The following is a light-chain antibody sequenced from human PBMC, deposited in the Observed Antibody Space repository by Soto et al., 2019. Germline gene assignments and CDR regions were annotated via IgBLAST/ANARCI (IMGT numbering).Light chain of an antibody. CDR1: SSDVGGYNS. CDR2: EVS. V-gene: IGLV2-14*01. Sequence: QSALTQPASVSGSPGQSITISCTGTSSDVGGYNSVSWYQQHPGKVPKLMIFEVSSRPSGLSGRFSGSKSGNTASLTISGLQAEDEADYYCASYTNIGTPIFGGGTKVTVL. CDR3: ASYTNIGTPI. J-gene: IGLJ2*01.